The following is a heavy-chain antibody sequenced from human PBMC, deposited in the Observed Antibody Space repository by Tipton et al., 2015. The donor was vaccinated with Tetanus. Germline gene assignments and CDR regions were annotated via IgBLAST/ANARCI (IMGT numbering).Heavy chain of an antibody. CDR2: IRSDGRTT. V-gene: IGHV3-74*01. Sequence: SLRLSCAASGFTISGYWMHWVRQAPGKGLVWVSRIRSDGRTTYYADSVKGRFTISRDNAKNSLYLQMNSLRAEDTAVYYCARDPRYYESSGYYYYYYGMDVWGQGTLVTVSS. J-gene: IGHJ6*02. CDR3: ARDPRYYESSGYYYYYYGMDV. D-gene: IGHD3-22*01. CDR1: GFTISGYW.